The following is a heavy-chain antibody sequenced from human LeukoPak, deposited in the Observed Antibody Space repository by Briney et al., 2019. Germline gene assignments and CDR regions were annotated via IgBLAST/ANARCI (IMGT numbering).Heavy chain of an antibody. Sequence: SETLSLTCAVYGGSFSGYYWSWIRQPPGKGLEWIGEVNHSGSTNYNPSLKSRVTISVDTSKNQFSLKLSSVTAADTAVYYCARGRYCSSTSCYGSYYYYYGMDVWGKGTTVTVSS. D-gene: IGHD2-2*01. V-gene: IGHV4-34*01. CDR2: VNHSGST. CDR3: ARGRYCSSTSCYGSYYYYYGMDV. CDR1: GGSFSGYY. J-gene: IGHJ6*04.